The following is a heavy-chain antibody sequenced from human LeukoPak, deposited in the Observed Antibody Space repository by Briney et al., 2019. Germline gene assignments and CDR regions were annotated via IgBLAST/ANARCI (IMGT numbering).Heavy chain of an antibody. CDR3: ARYESGYDYDWFDY. CDR1: GGSFSGYY. CDR2: INHSGST. D-gene: IGHD5-12*01. Sequence: SETLSLTCAVYGGSFSGYYWSWIRQPPGKGLEWIGEINHSGSTNYNPSLKSRVTISVDTSKNQFSLKPSSVTAADTAVYYCARYESGYDYDWFDYWGQGTLVTVSS. V-gene: IGHV4-34*01. J-gene: IGHJ4*02.